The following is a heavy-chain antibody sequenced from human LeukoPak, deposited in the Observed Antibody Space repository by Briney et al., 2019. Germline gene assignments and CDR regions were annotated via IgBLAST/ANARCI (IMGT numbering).Heavy chain of an antibody. CDR3: ARDTYYYGMDV. V-gene: IGHV1-2*04. CDR1: GYTFTSYG. J-gene: IGHJ6*02. CDR2: INPNSGGT. Sequence: ASVKVSCKASGYTFTSYGISWVRQAPGQGLGWMGWINPNSGGTNYAQKFQGWVTMTRDTSISTAYMELSRLRSDDTAVYYCARDTYYYGMDVWGQGTTVTVSS.